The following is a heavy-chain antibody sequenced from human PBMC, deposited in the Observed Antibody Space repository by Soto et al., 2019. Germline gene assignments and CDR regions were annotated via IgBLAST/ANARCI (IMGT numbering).Heavy chain of an antibody. D-gene: IGHD5-12*01. CDR3: AKEYSGYDYVHYFDY. CDR2: ISYDGSKK. J-gene: IGHJ4*01. Sequence: QVQLVESGGGVVQPGRSLRLSCAASGFTFSIYGMHWVRQAPGKGLEWVAVISYDGSKKYYTDCVKGRFTISRDNSKNTLYLQMNSLRAEDTAVYYCAKEYSGYDYVHYFDYWGHGTLVTVSS. V-gene: IGHV3-30*18. CDR1: GFTFSIYG.